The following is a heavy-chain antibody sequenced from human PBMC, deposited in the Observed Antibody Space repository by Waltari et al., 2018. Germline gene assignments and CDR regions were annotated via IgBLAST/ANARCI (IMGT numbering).Heavy chain of an antibody. D-gene: IGHD2-21*01. CDR2: IIPIFGTA. J-gene: IGHJ4*02. CDR3: ARDGPYCGGDCYIDY. V-gene: IGHV1-69*08. CDR1: GGTFSSYA. Sequence: QVQLVQSGAEVKKPGSSVKVSCKASGGTFSSYAISWVRQAPGQGLEWMGRIIPIFGTANDAQKFQGRVTITADKSTSTAYMELSSLRSEDTAVYYCARDGPYCGGDCYIDYWGQGTLVTVSS.